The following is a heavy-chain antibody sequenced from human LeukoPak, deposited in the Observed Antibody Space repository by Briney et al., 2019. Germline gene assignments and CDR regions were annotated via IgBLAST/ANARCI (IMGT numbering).Heavy chain of an antibody. V-gene: IGHV1-8*01. J-gene: IGHJ4*02. CDR1: GYTFTSYD. Sequence: ASVKVSCKASGYTFTSYDIYWVRQATGQGLEWMGWMNPNSGNTGYAQKFQGRVTMTRNTSISTAYMELSSLRSEDTAVYYCARGSLRQQLVPGYWGQGTLVTVS. D-gene: IGHD6-13*01. CDR2: MNPNSGNT. CDR3: ARGSLRQQLVPGY.